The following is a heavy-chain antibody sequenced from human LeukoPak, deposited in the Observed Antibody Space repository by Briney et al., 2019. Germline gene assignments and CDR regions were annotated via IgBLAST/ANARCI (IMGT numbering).Heavy chain of an antibody. CDR3: ARANIVATITPGDLGIDY. CDR1: GYTFTGYF. CDR2: INPNSGDT. V-gene: IGHV1-2*02. Sequence: GASVKVSCKASGYTFTGYFIHWVRQAPGQGLEWMGWINPNSGDTNYPQKFQGRVTMTRDTSISTAYMELSRLRSDDTAVYYCARANIVATITPGDLGIDYWGQGTLVTVSS. D-gene: IGHD5-12*01. J-gene: IGHJ4*02.